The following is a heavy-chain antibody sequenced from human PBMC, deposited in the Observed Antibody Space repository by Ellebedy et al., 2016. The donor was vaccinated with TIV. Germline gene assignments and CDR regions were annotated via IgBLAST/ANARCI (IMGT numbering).Heavy chain of an antibody. CDR1: GFSLSDFH. CDR3: AKDPLTGTSKDWYFDL. CDR2: ISGNGRYT. Sequence: GESLKISCEASGFSLSDFHMSWIRQAPGKGLEWLSYISGNGRYTQYSDSVRGRFTISRDNAKKSLQLQMNSLRAEDTAVYYCAKDPLTGTSKDWYFDLWGRGTLVTVSS. J-gene: IGHJ2*01. D-gene: IGHD4-17*01. V-gene: IGHV3-11*06.